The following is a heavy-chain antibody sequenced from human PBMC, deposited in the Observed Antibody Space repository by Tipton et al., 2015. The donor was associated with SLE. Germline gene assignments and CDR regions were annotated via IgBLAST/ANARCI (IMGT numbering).Heavy chain of an antibody. CDR2: IKSKTDGGTT. V-gene: IGHV3-15*01. Sequence: SLRLSCAASGFTLSNAWMSWVRQAPGKGLEWVGRIKSKTDGGTTDYAAPVKGRFTIPRDDSRNTLYLHMNSLETEDTAVYYCATLLEWLLWDYWGQGTLVTVSS. CDR3: ATLLEWLLWDY. CDR1: GFTLSNAW. D-gene: IGHD3-3*01. J-gene: IGHJ4*02.